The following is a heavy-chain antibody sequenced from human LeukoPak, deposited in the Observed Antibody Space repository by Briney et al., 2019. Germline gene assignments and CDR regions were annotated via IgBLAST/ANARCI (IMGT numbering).Heavy chain of an antibody. CDR1: GGSISSYY. CDR2: IYTSGST. CDR3: AREVRSDYYRYFMDV. Sequence: SETLSLTCIVSGGSISSYYWSWIRQPAGKGLEWIGHIYTSGSTNYNPSLKSRVTMSVDTSKNQFSLKLNSVTAADTAVYFCAREVRSDYYRYFMDVWGQGTTVTVSS. J-gene: IGHJ6*02. V-gene: IGHV4-4*07.